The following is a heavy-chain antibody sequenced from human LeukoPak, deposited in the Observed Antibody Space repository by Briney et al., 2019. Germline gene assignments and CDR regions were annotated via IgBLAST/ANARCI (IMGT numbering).Heavy chain of an antibody. Sequence: KASETLSLTCTVSGGSISSSSYYWGWIRQPPGEGLEWIGSIYYTGSTYYSPSLKSRVTISVDTSKTQFSLKLSSVTAADTAVYYCARLVSLSSGWSIPFDYWGQGTLVTVSS. V-gene: IGHV4-39*01. J-gene: IGHJ4*02. CDR1: GGSISSSSYY. CDR3: ARLVSLSSGWSIPFDY. CDR2: IYYTGST. D-gene: IGHD6-19*01.